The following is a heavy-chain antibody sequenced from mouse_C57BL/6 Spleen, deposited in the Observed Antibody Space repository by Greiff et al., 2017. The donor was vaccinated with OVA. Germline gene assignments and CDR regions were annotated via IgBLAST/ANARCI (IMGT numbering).Heavy chain of an antibody. J-gene: IGHJ4*01. D-gene: IGHD2-4*01. Sequence: VQLQQSVAELVRPGASVKLSCTASGFNIKNTYMHWVKQRPEQGLEWIGRIGPANGNTKYAPKFQGKATITADTSSNTAYLQLSSLTSEDTAIYYCAVSYYYQYYAMDYWGQGTSVTVSS. CDR2: IGPANGNT. CDR1: GFNIKNTY. V-gene: IGHV14-3*01. CDR3: AVSYYYQYYAMDY.